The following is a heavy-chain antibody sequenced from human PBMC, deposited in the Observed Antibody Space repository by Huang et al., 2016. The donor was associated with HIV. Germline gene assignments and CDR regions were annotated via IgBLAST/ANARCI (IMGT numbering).Heavy chain of an antibody. CDR1: GDSVSSASYY. J-gene: IGHJ4*02. Sequence: QVQLQESGPGLVKPSETLSLSCTVSGDSVSSASYYWSWIRQPLGRGLEWIGYIYFSGGTNYNPSLKSRVTISIDTSKNQFSLRLSSVTAADTAVYYCVSHGSGTADYWGQGTLVTVSS. V-gene: IGHV4-61*01. D-gene: IGHD3-10*01. CDR2: IYFSGGT. CDR3: VSHGSGTADY.